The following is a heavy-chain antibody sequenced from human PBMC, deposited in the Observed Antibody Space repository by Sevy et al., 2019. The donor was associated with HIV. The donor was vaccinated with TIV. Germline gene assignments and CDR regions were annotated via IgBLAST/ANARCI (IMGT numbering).Heavy chain of an antibody. CDR1: GYTVTGYY. CDR3: VRDDRDGYFEY. J-gene: IGHJ4*02. V-gene: IGHV1-2*02. CDR2: TNPDSGDP. Sequence: ASVKVSCKASGYTVTGYYMHWMRQAPGQGLEWMGGTNPDSGDPTYAPKFQGRVTLPRDTSISTAYMDLSRLKSDDTAVYYCVRDDRDGYFEYWGQGTLVTVSS.